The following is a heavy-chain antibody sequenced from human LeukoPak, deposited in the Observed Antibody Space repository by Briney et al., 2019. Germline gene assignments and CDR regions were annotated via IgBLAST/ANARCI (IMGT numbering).Heavy chain of an antibody. V-gene: IGHV1-18*01. CDR3: AASSYYYGSGSHLDY. CDR1: GYTFTSYG. D-gene: IGHD3-10*01. Sequence: ASVKVSCKASGYTFTSYGISWVRQAPGQGLEWMGWISAYNGNTNYAQKLPGRVTMTTDTSTSTAYMELRSLRSDDTAVYYCAASSYYYGSGSHLDYWGQGTLVTVSS. J-gene: IGHJ4*02. CDR2: ISAYNGNT.